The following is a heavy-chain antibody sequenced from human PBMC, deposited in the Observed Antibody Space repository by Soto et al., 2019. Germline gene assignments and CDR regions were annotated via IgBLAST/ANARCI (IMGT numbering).Heavy chain of an antibody. CDR1: GYTFSSYD. CDR2: LNPNSGDT. CDR3: ATSGGGWYLY. J-gene: IGHJ4*02. V-gene: IGHV1-8*01. D-gene: IGHD6-19*01. Sequence: QVQLVQSGAEVKKPGASVKVSCKASGYTFSSYDINWVRQATGQGLEWMGWLNPNSGDTGYAQKFQGRVTLTRNTSINTAYIDLSSLTSDDTAVNYCATSGGGWYLYWGQGTLVTVSS.